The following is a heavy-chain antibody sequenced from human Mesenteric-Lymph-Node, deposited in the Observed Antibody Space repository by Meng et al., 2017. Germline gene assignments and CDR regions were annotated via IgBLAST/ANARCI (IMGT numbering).Heavy chain of an antibody. J-gene: IGHJ5*02. D-gene: IGHD2-21*02. CDR2: IIPIFGTA. CDR1: GGTFSSYA. V-gene: IGHV1-69*06. Sequence: SVKVSCKASGGTFSSYAISWVRQAPGQGLEWMGGIIPIFGTANYAQKFQGRVTMTEDTSTDTAYMELSSLRSEDTAVYYCATVREYCGGDCYWGWFDPWGQGTLVTVSS. CDR3: ATVREYCGGDCYWGWFDP.